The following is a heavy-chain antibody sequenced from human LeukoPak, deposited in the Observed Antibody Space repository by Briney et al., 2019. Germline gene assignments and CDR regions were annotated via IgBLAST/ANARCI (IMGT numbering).Heavy chain of an antibody. CDR3: ARHFASFDS. CDR2: IYYSGST. CDR1: GGSISNYY. J-gene: IGHJ4*02. V-gene: IGHV4-59*08. Sequence: SETLSLTCTVSGGSISNYYWSWIRQPPGRGLEWIGHIYYSGSTNYSPSLKSRVTISVDSSKNQFSLKLTSVTAADTAMYYCARHFASFDSWGQGTLVTVSS.